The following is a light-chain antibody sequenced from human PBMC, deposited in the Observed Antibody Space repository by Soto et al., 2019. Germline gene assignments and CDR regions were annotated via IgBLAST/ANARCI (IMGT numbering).Light chain of an antibody. CDR1: QSVSSSY. J-gene: IGKJ5*01. CDR2: GAS. V-gene: IGKV3D-20*02. Sequence: EIVLTQSPGTLSLSPWERATLPCRASQSVSSSYLAWYQQKPGQAPRLLIYGASSRATGIPDRFSGSGSGTDFTLTISSLLSEDFAVYYCQQRSNWPLITFGQGTRLEIK. CDR3: QQRSNWPLIT.